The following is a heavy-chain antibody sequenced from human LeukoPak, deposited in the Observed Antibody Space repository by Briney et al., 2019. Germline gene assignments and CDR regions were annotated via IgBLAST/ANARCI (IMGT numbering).Heavy chain of an antibody. CDR3: VRVTLSGVSDY. D-gene: IGHD3-22*01. Sequence: SETLSLTCAVSDYSISNGYYWGWIRPPPGKGLEWIGCVYHSGNTHHNPSLKSRVTISVDTSKNHFSLSLSSVTAADTAVFYCVRVTLSGVSDYWGQGALVTVSS. CDR2: VYHSGNT. J-gene: IGHJ4*02. CDR1: DYSISNGYY. V-gene: IGHV4-38-2*01.